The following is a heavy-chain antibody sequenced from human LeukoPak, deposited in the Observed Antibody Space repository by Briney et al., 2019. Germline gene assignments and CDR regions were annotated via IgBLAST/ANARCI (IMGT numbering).Heavy chain of an antibody. CDR1: GFTFSSYG. J-gene: IGHJ5*02. CDR3: AKSGIAVAGAPNPNWFDP. Sequence: GRSLRLSCAASGFTFSSYGMHWVRQAPGKGLEWVAVISYDGSNKYYADSVKGRFTISRDNSKNTLYLQMNSLRAEDTAVYYCAKSGIAVAGAPNPNWFDPWGQGTLVTVSS. CDR2: ISYDGSNK. V-gene: IGHV3-30*18. D-gene: IGHD6-19*01.